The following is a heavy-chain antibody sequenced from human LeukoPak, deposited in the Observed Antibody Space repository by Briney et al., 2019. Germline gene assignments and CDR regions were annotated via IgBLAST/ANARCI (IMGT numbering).Heavy chain of an antibody. CDR2: LSNSGDSR. Sequence: GGSLRLSRAASGFTFSSYAMSWVRQAPGKGLEWVSGLSNSGDSRYYADSVQGRFTISRDNSKNTLYLQMNSLRADDTAVYYCAREDASGSYYRSLDYWGQGTLVTVSS. CDR3: AREDASGSYYRSLDY. CDR1: GFTFSSYA. V-gene: IGHV3-23*01. J-gene: IGHJ4*02. D-gene: IGHD3-10*01.